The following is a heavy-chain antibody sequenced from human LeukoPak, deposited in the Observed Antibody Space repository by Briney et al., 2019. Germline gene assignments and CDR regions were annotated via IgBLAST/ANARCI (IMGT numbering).Heavy chain of an antibody. CDR1: GFTFSSYA. CDR2: ISYDGSNK. D-gene: IGHD6-19*01. V-gene: IGHV3-30-3*01. J-gene: IGHJ3*02. CDR3: ARGAVAGAWAGAFDI. Sequence: GGSLRLSCAASGFTFSSYATHWVRQAPGKGLEWVAVISYDGSNKYYADSVKGRFTISRDNSKNTLYLQMNSLRAEDTAVYYCARGAVAGAWAGAFDIWGQGTMVTVSS.